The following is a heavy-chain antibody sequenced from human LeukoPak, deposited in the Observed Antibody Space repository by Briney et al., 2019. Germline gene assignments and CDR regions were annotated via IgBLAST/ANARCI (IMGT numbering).Heavy chain of an antibody. CDR2: IYYSGST. CDR3: ARRIQQLVRGGYYYYMDV. V-gene: IGHV4-39*07. Sequence: SETLSLTCTVSGGSISSSSYYWGWIRQPPGKGLEWIGSIYYSGSTYYNPSLKSRVTISVDTSKNQFSLKLSSVTAADTAVYYCARRIQQLVRGGYYYYMDVWGKGTTVTISS. J-gene: IGHJ6*03. D-gene: IGHD6-13*01. CDR1: GGSISSSSYY.